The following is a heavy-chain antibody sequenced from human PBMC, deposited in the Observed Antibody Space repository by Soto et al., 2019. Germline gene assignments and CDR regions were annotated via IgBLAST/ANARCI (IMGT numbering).Heavy chain of an antibody. Sequence: EVQLVESGGGSVKPGGSLRLACAASGFTFNKAWMSWVRQAPGKGLEWVGRIKSKTDGGTTDYAAPVKGRFTISRDDSKTTLYLQMNSLKTEDTALYYCTKVGSGRSSEMDNYYYGMDVWGQGTTVTVSS. J-gene: IGHJ6*02. V-gene: IGHV3-15*01. CDR2: IKSKTDGGTT. CDR1: GFTFNKAW. D-gene: IGHD6-25*01. CDR3: TKVGSGRSSEMDNYYYGMDV.